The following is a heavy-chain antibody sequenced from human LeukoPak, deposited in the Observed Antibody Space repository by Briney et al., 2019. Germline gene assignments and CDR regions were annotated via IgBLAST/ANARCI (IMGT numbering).Heavy chain of an antibody. Sequence: GGSLRLSCAASGFTFSSYAMHWVRQAPGKGPEWVAVISYDGSNKYYADSVKGRFTISRDNSKNTLYLQMNSLRAEDTAVYYCASYYYDSSGYLDYWGQGTLVTVSS. CDR1: GFTFSSYA. CDR2: ISYDGSNK. V-gene: IGHV3-30-3*01. J-gene: IGHJ4*02. CDR3: ASYYYDSSGYLDY. D-gene: IGHD3-22*01.